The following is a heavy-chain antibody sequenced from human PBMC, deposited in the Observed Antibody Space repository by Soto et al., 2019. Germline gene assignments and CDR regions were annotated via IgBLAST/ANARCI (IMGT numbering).Heavy chain of an antibody. CDR1: GGTFSSYA. CDR2: LIPIFGTA. D-gene: IGHD2-15*01. CDR3: ARSPPGYCSGGSCYYDY. V-gene: IGHV1-69*12. J-gene: IGHJ4*02. Sequence: QVQLVQSGAEVKKPGSSVKVSCKASGGTFSSYAISWVRQAPGQGLEWMGGLIPIFGTANYAQKFQGRVTITATDSTSTASMELSSLRSEDTAVYYCARSPPGYCSGGSCYYDYWGQGTLVTVSS.